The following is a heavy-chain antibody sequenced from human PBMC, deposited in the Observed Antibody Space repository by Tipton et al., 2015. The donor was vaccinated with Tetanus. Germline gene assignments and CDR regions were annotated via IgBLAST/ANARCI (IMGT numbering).Heavy chain of an antibody. J-gene: IGHJ3*01. CDR1: GFTFSSYT. Sequence: SLRLSCAASGFTFSSYTMHWVRQTPDRGLEWLAMLSDNGKYQSSAESVKGRFSISRDNSEKTLSLQMNSLRAEDTAIYYCAKDLGDVFQGAFDVWGQGTTVSVSS. V-gene: IGHV3-30*18. D-gene: IGHD3-16*01. CDR3: AKDLGDVFQGAFDV. CDR2: LSDNGKYQ.